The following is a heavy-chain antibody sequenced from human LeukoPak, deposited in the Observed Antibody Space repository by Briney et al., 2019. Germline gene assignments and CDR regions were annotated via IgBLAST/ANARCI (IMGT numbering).Heavy chain of an antibody. CDR1: GGTFGSYA. Sequence: SVKVSCKASGGTFGSYAISWVRQAPGQGLEWMGGIIPIFGTANYAQKFQGRVTITTDESTSTAYMELSSLRSEDTAVYYCARGRRIGYCSSTSCYRYNWFDPWGQGTLVTVSS. D-gene: IGHD2-2*02. V-gene: IGHV1-69*05. J-gene: IGHJ5*02. CDR2: IIPIFGTA. CDR3: ARGRRIGYCSSTSCYRYNWFDP.